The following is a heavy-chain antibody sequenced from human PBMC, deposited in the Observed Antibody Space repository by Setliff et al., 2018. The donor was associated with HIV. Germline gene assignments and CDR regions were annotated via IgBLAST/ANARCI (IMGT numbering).Heavy chain of an antibody. CDR3: ARGRVDTTMVPPPY. Sequence: GGSLRLSCAASRFTFSSYSMHWVRQAPGKGLEWVSYISTSSSTIYYADSVKGRFTISRDNTKDSLYLQMNSLRAEDTAVYYCARGRVDTTMVPPPYWGQGTLVTVSS. CDR1: RFTFSSYS. CDR2: ISTSSSTI. V-gene: IGHV3-48*01. J-gene: IGHJ4*02. D-gene: IGHD5-18*01.